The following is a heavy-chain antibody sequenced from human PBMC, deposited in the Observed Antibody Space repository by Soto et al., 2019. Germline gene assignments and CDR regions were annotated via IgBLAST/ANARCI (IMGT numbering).Heavy chain of an antibody. CDR1: GGSISSGGYY. V-gene: IGHV4-31*03. D-gene: IGHD5-18*01. CDR2: IYYSGST. CDR3: AREKISGYSYGRRLSWFDP. Sequence: SETLSLTCTVSGGSISSGGYYRSWIRQHPGKGMEWIGFIYYSGSTYYNPSLKSRVTISVDTSKNHFSLKLSSVTAADTAVFYCAREKISGYSYGRRLSWFDPWGQGTLVTVSS. J-gene: IGHJ5*02.